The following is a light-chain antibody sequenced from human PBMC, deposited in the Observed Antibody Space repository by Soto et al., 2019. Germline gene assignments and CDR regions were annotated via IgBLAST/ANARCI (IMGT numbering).Light chain of an antibody. CDR1: SSDVCGYNY. CDR3: CSYTTSNTRQIV. V-gene: IGLV2-14*01. CDR2: DVS. J-gene: IGLJ1*01. Sequence: SALTQPASVSGSPGQSITISCTGTSSDVCGYNYVSWYQQHPGKAPKFMIYDVSNRPSGVSNRFSGSKSGNTASLTISGLQAEDEADYYCCSYTTSNTRQIVFGTGTKLTVL.